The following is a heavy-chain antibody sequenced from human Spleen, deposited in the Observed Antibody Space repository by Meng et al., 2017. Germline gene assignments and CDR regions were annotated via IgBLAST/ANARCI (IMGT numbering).Heavy chain of an antibody. Sequence: QVQLQQWGAGLLKPSETLSLTCVVSGGSFSDYYWSWIRQPPGKGLEWIGYMYFSGSTNYNPSLKSRVTISVDTSKKQFSLKVTSVTAADTAVYYCARGHYDGYFDSWGQGTLVTVSS. D-gene: IGHD3-22*01. CDR3: ARGHYDGYFDS. V-gene: IGHV4-34*11. J-gene: IGHJ4*02. CDR1: GGSFSDYY. CDR2: MYFSGST.